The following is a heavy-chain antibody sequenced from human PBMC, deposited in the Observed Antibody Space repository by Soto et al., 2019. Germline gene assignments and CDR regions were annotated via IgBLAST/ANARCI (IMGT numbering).Heavy chain of an antibody. V-gene: IGHV3-23*01. CDR2: ISGSGANT. CDR1: GFTFSIYA. Sequence: GGSLRLSCATSGFTFSIYAMSWVRQAPGKGLEWVSAISGSGANTYYADSVKGRFTISRDNSKNTLYLQMNSLRAEDTAVYYCAKAIRVAVDYWGQGTLVTVSS. J-gene: IGHJ4*02. CDR3: AKAIRVAVDY. D-gene: IGHD2-15*01.